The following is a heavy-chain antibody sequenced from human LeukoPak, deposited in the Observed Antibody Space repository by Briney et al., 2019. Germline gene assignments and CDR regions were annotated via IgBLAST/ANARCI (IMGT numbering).Heavy chain of an antibody. CDR1: GGSFSGYY. J-gene: IGHJ4*02. Sequence: SETLSLTCAVYGGSFSGYYWSWIRQPPGKGLEWIGEINHSGSTNYNPSLESRVIISVDTSKNQFSLKLSSVTAADTAVYYCARHNYVGAPVNFDYWGQGTLVTVSS. D-gene: IGHD1-26*01. V-gene: IGHV4-34*01. CDR2: INHSGST. CDR3: ARHNYVGAPVNFDY.